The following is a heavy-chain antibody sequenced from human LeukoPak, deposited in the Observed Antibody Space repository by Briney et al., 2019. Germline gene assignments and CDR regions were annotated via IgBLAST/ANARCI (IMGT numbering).Heavy chain of an antibody. Sequence: TGGSLRLSCAASGFTFSSYWMSWVRQAPGKGLEWVANIKQDGSEKYYVDSLKGRFTISRDNANNLLYLQMNSLRAEDTAVYYCARDVDYANPRHDYWGQGTLVTVSS. CDR2: IKQDGSEK. J-gene: IGHJ4*02. CDR1: GFTFSSYW. CDR3: ARDVDYANPRHDY. D-gene: IGHD4/OR15-4a*01. V-gene: IGHV3-7*01.